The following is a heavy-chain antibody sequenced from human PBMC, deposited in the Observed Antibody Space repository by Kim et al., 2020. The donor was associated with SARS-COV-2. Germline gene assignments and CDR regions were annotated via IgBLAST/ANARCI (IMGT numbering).Heavy chain of an antibody. V-gene: IGHV4-59*01. D-gene: IGHD4-17*01. CDR1: GGSISSYY. CDR2: IYYSGST. Sequence: SETLSLTCTVSGGSISSYYWNWIRQPPGKGLEWIGYIYYSGSTNYNPSLKSRVTISVDTSKNQFSLKLSSVTAADTAVYYCARGGDYGGYNWFDPWGQGTLVTVSS. J-gene: IGHJ5*02. CDR3: ARGGDYGGYNWFDP.